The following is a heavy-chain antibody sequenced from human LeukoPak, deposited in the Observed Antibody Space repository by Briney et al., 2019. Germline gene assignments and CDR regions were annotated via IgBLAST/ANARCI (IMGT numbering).Heavy chain of an antibody. CDR2: INPNSGGT. CDR3: ARVFRGYCSSTSCYPDAFDI. CDR1: GYTFTGYY. V-gene: IGHV1-2*02. Sequence: ASVKVSCKASGYTFTGYYMHWVRQAPGQGLEWMGWINPNSGGTNYAQKFQGRVTMTRDTSISTAYMELSRLRSDDTAVYYCARVFRGYCSSTSCYPDAFDIWGQGTMVTVSS. D-gene: IGHD2-2*01. J-gene: IGHJ3*02.